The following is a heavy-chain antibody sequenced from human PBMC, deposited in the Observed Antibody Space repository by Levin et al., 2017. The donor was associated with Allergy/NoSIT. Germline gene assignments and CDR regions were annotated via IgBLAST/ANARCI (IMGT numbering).Heavy chain of an antibody. V-gene: IGHV3-20*04. J-gene: IGHJ3*02. Sequence: GGSLRLSCAASGFTFDDYGMSWVRQAPGKGLEWVSGINWNGGSTGYADSVKGRFTISRDNAKNSLYLQMNSLRAEDTALYYCARDFERFGEYRAFDIWGQGTMVTVSS. CDR1: GFTFDDYG. D-gene: IGHD3-10*01. CDR2: INWNGGST. CDR3: ARDFERFGEYRAFDI.